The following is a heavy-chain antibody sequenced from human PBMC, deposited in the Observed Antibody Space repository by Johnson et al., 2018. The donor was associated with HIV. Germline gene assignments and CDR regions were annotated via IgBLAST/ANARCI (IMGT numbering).Heavy chain of an antibody. V-gene: IGHV3-53*01. D-gene: IGHD2-21*01. J-gene: IGHJ3*02. CDR1: GFTVSNNY. CDR3: ARVLSWWSGAFDI. Sequence: VQLVESGGGLIQPGGSLRLSCAASGFTVSNNYMSWVRQAPGKGLEWVSILHSDGSTFNTDSVKGRFTISRDNSKNTLYLQMNSLRAEDTAVYYCARVLSWWSGAFDIWGQGTMVTVSS. CDR2: LHSDGST.